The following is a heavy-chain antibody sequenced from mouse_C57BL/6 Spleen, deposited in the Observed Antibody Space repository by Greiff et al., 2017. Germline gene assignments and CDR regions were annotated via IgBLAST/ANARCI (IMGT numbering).Heavy chain of an antibody. V-gene: IGHV2-5*01. CDR1: GFSLTSYG. CDR3: AKNGYSNENYFDY. D-gene: IGHD2-5*01. CDR2: IWRGGST. Sequence: QVQLQQSGPGLVQPSQSLSITCTVSGFSLTSYGVHWVRQSPGKGLEWLGVIWRGGSTDYNAAFMSRLSITKDNSKSQVFFKMNSLQADDTAIYYCAKNGYSNENYFDYWGQGTTLTVSS. J-gene: IGHJ2*01.